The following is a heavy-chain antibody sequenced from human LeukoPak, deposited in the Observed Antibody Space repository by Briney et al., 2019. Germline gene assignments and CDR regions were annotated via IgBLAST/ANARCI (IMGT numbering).Heavy chain of an antibody. CDR3: ASPLIRGVLEN. CDR1: GFTFSRHA. J-gene: IGHJ4*02. Sequence: GGSLRLSCEASGFTFSRHAMSWVRQAPGKGLEWVSSLSGTGGSTYYADSVKGRLTVSRDNSRNMLYLEMNSLRAEDTAVYYCASPLIRGVLENWGQGTLVTVSS. V-gene: IGHV3-23*01. D-gene: IGHD3-10*01. CDR2: LSGTGGST.